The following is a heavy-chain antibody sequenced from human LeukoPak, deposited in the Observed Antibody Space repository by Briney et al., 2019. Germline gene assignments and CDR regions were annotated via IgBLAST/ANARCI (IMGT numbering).Heavy chain of an antibody. V-gene: IGHV4-59*12. J-gene: IGHJ6*03. CDR2: IHYSGST. D-gene: IGHD3-22*01. CDR3: ARMNYYDSSGYYYTWGYYYYYMDV. Sequence: SETLSLTCSVSGGSISGYYWSWIRQPPGKGLEWIGYIHYSGSTYYNPSLKSRVTISVDTSKNQFSLKLSSVTAADTAVYYCARMNYYDSSGYYYTWGYYYYYMDVWGKGTTVTVSS. CDR1: GGSISGYY.